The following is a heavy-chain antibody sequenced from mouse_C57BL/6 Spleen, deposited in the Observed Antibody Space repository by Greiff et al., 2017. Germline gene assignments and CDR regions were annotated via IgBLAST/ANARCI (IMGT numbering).Heavy chain of an antibody. V-gene: IGHV1-9*01. J-gene: IGHJ1*03. CDR2: ILPGIGST. CDR3: ACPYRNYQHLDV. D-gene: IGHD2-5*01. Sequence: VQLQQSGAELMKPGASVKLSCKATGYTFPGYWIEWVKQRPGNGLEWIGEILPGIGSTNYNEKFKGKATFTADTSYNTAYMPLSSLTTQDSAIYYCACPYRNYQHLDVWGTGTTVTVSS. CDR1: GYTFPGYW.